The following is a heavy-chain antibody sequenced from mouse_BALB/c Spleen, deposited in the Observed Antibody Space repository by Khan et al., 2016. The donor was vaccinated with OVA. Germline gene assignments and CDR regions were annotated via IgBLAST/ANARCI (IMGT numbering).Heavy chain of an antibody. CDR3: VRDGAYHRNDGWLAY. Sequence: VQLQQSGAELARPGASVKMSCKASGYTFTSYTIHWIKLRPGQGLEWIGYINPSNGYTNYNQKFKDKATLTADKSSTTAYMELSSRTSDDSALYNCVRDGAYHRNDGWLAYWGQGTLVTVSA. J-gene: IGHJ3*01. V-gene: IGHV1-4*01. CDR1: GYTFTSYT. CDR2: INPSNGYT. D-gene: IGHD2-14*01.